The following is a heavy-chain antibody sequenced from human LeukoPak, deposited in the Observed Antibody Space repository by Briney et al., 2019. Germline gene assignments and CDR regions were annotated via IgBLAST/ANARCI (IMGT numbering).Heavy chain of an antibody. CDR1: GFTFSGSA. Sequence: GGSLRLSCAASGFTFSGSAMHWVRQASGKGLEWVGRIGSKANSYATAYAASVKGRFTISRDDSKNTAYLQMNSLKTEDTAVYYCTTLVGATPLFDYWGQGTLVTVSS. V-gene: IGHV3-73*01. J-gene: IGHJ4*02. CDR2: IGSKANSYAT. D-gene: IGHD1-26*01. CDR3: TTLVGATPLFDY.